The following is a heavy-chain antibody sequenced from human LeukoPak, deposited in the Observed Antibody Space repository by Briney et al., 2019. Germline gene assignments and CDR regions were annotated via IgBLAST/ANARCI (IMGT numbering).Heavy chain of an antibody. CDR3: AITYFGSTWVPAY. Sequence: AGSRRLACAAAGFTFSDFYMNWVRQAPGKGLEWVAYINISGSDTNSADSVNGRFTISRDNAKLTRFLHIDTLRYEDTAVYYCAITYFGSTWVPAYWGQGTLVTVSP. V-gene: IGHV3-11*03. J-gene: IGHJ4*02. D-gene: IGHD2/OR15-2a*01. CDR1: GFTFSDFY. CDR2: INISGSDT.